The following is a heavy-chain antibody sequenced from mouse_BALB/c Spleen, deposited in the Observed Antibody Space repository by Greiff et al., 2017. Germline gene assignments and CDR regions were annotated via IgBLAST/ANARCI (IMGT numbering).Heavy chain of an antibody. CDR2: ISYDGSN. Sequence: EVKLVESGPGLVKPSQSLSLTCSVTGYSITSGYYWNWIRQFPGNKLEWMGYISYDGSNNYNPSLKNRISITRDTSKNQFFLKLNSVTTEDTATYYCARDGNPYYFDYWGQGTTLTVSS. CDR3: ARDGNPYYFDY. J-gene: IGHJ2*01. CDR1: GYSITSGYY. D-gene: IGHD2-1*01. V-gene: IGHV3-6*02.